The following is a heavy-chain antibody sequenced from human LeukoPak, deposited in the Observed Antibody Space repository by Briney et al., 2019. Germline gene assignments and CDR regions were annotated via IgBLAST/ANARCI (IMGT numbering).Heavy chain of an antibody. Sequence: GASVKVSCKASGYTFTSYYMHWVRQAPGQGLEWMGIINPSGGSTSYAQKFQGRVTMTRDTSTSTVYMELSSLRSEDTAVYYCASLGSSGCYFDYWGQGTLVTVSS. CDR2: INPSGGST. V-gene: IGHV1-46*01. D-gene: IGHD3-22*01. J-gene: IGHJ4*02. CDR1: GYTFTSYY. CDR3: ASLGSSGCYFDY.